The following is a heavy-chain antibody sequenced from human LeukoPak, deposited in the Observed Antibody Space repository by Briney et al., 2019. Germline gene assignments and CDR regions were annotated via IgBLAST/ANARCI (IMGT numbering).Heavy chain of an antibody. Sequence: SETLSLTCAVYGGSFSGYYWSWIRQPPGKGLEWIGEINHSGSTNYNPSLKSRVTISVDTSKNQFSLKLSSVTAADTAVYYCARAPELGSYVDWGQGTLVTVSS. CDR2: INHSGST. D-gene: IGHD1-26*01. CDR3: ARAPELGSYVD. V-gene: IGHV4-34*01. J-gene: IGHJ4*02. CDR1: GGSFSGYY.